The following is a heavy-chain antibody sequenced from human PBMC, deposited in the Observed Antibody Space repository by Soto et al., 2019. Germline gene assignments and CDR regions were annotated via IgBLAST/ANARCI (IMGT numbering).Heavy chain of an antibody. CDR2: ITDSGGDT. Sequence: EVQVLESGGGLIQPGGSLRLSCAASGFTFSSYAMSWVRQAPGKGLEWVSAITDSGGDTYHADSVKGRFTISRDNTKNTLSLQMNSLRAEDTAVYYCAKGSASSRPYYFDYWGQGTLVPVSS. V-gene: IGHV3-23*01. J-gene: IGHJ4*02. CDR1: GFTFSSYA. CDR3: AKGSASSRPYYFDY. D-gene: IGHD5-18*01.